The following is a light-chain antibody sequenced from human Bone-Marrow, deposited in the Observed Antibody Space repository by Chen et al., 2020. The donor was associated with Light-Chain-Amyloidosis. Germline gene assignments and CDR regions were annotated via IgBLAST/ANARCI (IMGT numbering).Light chain of an antibody. J-gene: IGLJ1*01. CDR2: EVT. V-gene: IGLV2-14*01. CDR3: SSYTITNTLV. Sequence: QSALTQPASVSGSPGQSITISCTGTSSDVGGDNHVSWYQQHPSKAPTLMIYEVTNRPSWVPDRFSGSKSDNPASLTISGLQTEDEADYFCSSYTITNTLVFGSGTRVTVL. CDR1: SSDVGGDNH.